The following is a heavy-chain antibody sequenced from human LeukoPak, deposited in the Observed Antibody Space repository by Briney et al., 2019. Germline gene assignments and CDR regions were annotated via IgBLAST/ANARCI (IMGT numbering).Heavy chain of an antibody. J-gene: IGHJ4*01. CDR1: GFTFDFYA. CDR2: MSYDGRYR. CDR3: ARSELDYGSESYYHLDY. Sequence: PGTSLRLSCTTSGFTFDFYAMHWVRQAPGKGLEWVAVMSYDGRYRYYADSAKGRFTISRDNSKRTLYLEMSSLRPEDTALYYCARSELDYGSESYYHLDYWGHGTLVTVSS. D-gene: IGHD3-10*01. V-gene: IGHV3-30*03.